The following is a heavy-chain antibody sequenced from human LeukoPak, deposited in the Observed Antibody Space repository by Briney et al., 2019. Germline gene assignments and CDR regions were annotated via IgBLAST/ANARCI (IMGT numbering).Heavy chain of an antibody. V-gene: IGHV1-18*01. CDR3: ARNEVGYYDFWSGYHNWFDP. D-gene: IGHD3-3*01. CDR2: ISAYNGNT. J-gene: IGHJ5*02. CDR1: GYTFTSYG. Sequence: ASVKVSCKASGYTFTSYGISWGRQAPGPGLEWMGWISAYNGNTNYAQKLQGRVTMTTDTSTSTAYMELRSLRSDDTAVYYCARNEVGYYDFWSGYHNWFDPWGQGTLVTVSS.